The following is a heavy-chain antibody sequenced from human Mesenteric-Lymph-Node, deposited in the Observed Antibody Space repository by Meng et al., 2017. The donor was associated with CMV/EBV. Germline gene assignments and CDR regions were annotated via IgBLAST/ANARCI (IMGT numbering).Heavy chain of an antibody. CDR3: ARAEWDYDILTGYSHYYGMDV. CDR1: GFSVSYNY. CDR2: ISSSSSYI. V-gene: IGHV3-21*01. J-gene: IGHJ6*02. D-gene: IGHD3-9*01. Sequence: GESLKISCVTSGFSVSYNYMAWVRQAPGKGLEWVSSISSSSSYIYYADSVKGRFTISRDNAKNSLYLQMNSLRAEDTAVYYCARAEWDYDILTGYSHYYGMDVWGQGTTVTVSS.